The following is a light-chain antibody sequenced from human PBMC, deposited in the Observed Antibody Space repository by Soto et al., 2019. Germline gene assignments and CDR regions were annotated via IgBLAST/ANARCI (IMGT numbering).Light chain of an antibody. CDR1: QSISSW. CDR3: QQYDNLPLT. CDR2: DAS. V-gene: IGKV1-33*01. Sequence: DVQMTQSPSTLSASVGDRVTIACRASQSISSWLAWYQQKPGKAPKLLIYDASNLETGVPSRFSGSGSGTDFTFTISSLQPEDIATYYCQQYDNLPLTFGGGTKV. J-gene: IGKJ4*01.